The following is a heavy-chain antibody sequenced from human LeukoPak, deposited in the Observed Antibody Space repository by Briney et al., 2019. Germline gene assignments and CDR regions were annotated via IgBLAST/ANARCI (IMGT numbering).Heavy chain of an antibody. V-gene: IGHV4-4*07. D-gene: IGHD1-7*01. CDR1: GGSISSYY. CDR3: ARRRFLNWNLTPMGWFDP. Sequence: SETLSLTCTVSGGSISSYYWSWIRQPAGKGLEWIGRIYTSGSTNYNPSLKSRVTMSVDTSKNQFSLKLSSVTAADTAVYYCARRRFLNWNLTPMGWFDPWGQGTLVTVSS. CDR2: IYTSGST. J-gene: IGHJ5*02.